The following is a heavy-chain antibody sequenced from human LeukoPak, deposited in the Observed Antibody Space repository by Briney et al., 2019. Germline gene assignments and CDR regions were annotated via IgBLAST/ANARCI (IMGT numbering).Heavy chain of an antibody. V-gene: IGHV3-74*01. J-gene: IGHJ4*02. D-gene: IGHD1-14*01. CDR2: INSDGSST. Sequence: PGGSLRLSCAASGFTFSSYWMHWVRHAPGKGLVWVSRINSDGSSTSYADSVKGRFTISRDNAKNTLYLQMNSLRAEDTAVYYCARGPRNDYVAYWGQGTLVTVSS. CDR3: ARGPRNDYVAY. CDR1: GFTFSSYW.